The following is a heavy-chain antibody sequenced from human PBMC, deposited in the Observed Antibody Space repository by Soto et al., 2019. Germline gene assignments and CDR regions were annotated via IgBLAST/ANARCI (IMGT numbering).Heavy chain of an antibody. CDR2: INHSGST. J-gene: IGHJ6*02. CDR3: ARGPAVVAATARFGMDV. V-gene: IGHV4-34*01. D-gene: IGHD2-15*01. Sequence: QVQLQQWGAGLLKPSETLSLTCAVYGGSFSGYYWSWIRQPPGKGLEWIGEINHSGSTNYNPSLKSRVTISVDTSKTQFSLKLSSVTAADTAVYYCARGPAVVAATARFGMDVWGQGTTVTVSS. CDR1: GGSFSGYY.